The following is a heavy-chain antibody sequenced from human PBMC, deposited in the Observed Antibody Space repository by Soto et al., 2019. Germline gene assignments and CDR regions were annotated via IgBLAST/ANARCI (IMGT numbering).Heavy chain of an antibody. CDR3: EREDGTRYYYGMDV. V-gene: IGHV3-33*01. CDR2: IWYDGSNK. CDR1: GFTFSSYG. Sequence: GGSLRLSCAASGFTFSSYGMHWVRQAPGKGLEWVAVIWYDGSNKYYADSVKGRFTISRDNSKNTLYLQMNSLRAEDTAVYYCEREDGTRYYYGMDVWGQGTTVTVSS. D-gene: IGHD2-2*01. J-gene: IGHJ6*02.